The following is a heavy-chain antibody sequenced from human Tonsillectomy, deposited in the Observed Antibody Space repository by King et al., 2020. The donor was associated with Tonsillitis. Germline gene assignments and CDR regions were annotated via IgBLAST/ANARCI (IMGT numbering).Heavy chain of an antibody. Sequence: QLVQSGGDLVQPGGSLSLSCAASGFTFSSYAMSWGRQAPGKGLEWVSAISGSGGRTFYADSVKGRFTISRDNSKNTLYLQMNSLRAEDTAVYYCVGWYYFDYWGQGTLVTVSS. CDR2: ISGSGGRT. CDR1: GFTFSSYA. V-gene: IGHV3-23*04. J-gene: IGHJ4*02. D-gene: IGHD6-19*01. CDR3: VGWYYFDY.